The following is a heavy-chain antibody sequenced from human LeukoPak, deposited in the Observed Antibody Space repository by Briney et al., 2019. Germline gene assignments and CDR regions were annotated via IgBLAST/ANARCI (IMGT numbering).Heavy chain of an antibody. CDR3: ARAPSEIGGYYPEYFRH. D-gene: IGHD3-22*01. Sequence: PGCSLRLSCAASGFTFSSYWMHWVRQAPGKGLVWVSRIKSDGSTRYADSVKGRFTISRDNAKNTVSLQMNSLRAEDTGVYYCARAPSEIGGYYPEYFRHWGQGTLVTVSP. CDR2: IKSDGST. CDR1: GFTFSSYW. J-gene: IGHJ1*01. V-gene: IGHV3-74*01.